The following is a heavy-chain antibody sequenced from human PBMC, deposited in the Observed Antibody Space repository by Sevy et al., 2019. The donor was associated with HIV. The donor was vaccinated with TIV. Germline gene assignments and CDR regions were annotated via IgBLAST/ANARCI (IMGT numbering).Heavy chain of an antibody. Sequence: ASVKVSCKASGYTFTSYAMHWVRQAPGQRLEWMGWINAGNGNTKYSQKFQGRVTITRDTSASTAYMELSSLRSEDTAVYYCARDHITNAAYSSSPHGWFDPWGQGTLVTVSS. CDR3: ARDHITNAAYSSSPHGWFDP. CDR2: INAGNGNT. J-gene: IGHJ5*02. CDR1: GYTFTSYA. D-gene: IGHD6-6*01. V-gene: IGHV1-3*01.